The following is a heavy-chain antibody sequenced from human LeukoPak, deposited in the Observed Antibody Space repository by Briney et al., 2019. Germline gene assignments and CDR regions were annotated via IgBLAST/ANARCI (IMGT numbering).Heavy chain of an antibody. CDR2: FDPEDGET. V-gene: IGHV1-24*01. CDR1: GYTLTELS. D-gene: IGHD3-16*01. J-gene: IGHJ3*02. Sequence: ASVKVSCKVSGYTLTELSMHWVRQAPGKGLEWMGGFDPEDGETIYAQKFQGRVTMTEDTSTDTAYMELSSLRSEDTAVYYCARLPRGDYVWGSPDAFDIWGQGTMVTVSS. CDR3: ARLPRGDYVWGSPDAFDI.